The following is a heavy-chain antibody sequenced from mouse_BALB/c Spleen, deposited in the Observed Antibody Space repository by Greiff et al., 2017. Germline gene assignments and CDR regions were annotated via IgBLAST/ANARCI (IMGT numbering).Heavy chain of an antibody. Sequence: EVMLVESGGGLVKPGGSLKLSCAASGFTFSSYAMSWVRQTPEKRLEWVATISSGGSYTYYPDTVTGRFTSSRDNAKNTLYLEMSSLRSEDTAMYYCARTEVRRFAYWGQGTLVTVSA. J-gene: IGHJ3*01. D-gene: IGHD2-14*01. V-gene: IGHV5-9-1*01. CDR3: ARTEVRRFAY. CDR1: GFTFSSYA. CDR2: ISSGGSYT.